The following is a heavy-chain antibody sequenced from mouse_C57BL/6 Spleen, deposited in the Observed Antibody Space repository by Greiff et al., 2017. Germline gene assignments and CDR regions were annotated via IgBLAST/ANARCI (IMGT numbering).Heavy chain of an antibody. CDR1: GFTFSSYA. CDR2: ISDGGSYT. CDR3: AREDDYFDY. J-gene: IGHJ2*01. V-gene: IGHV5-4*01. Sequence: EVQLKESGGGLVKPGGSLKLSCAASGFTFSSYAMSWVRQTPEKRLEWVATISDGGSYTYYPDNVKGRFTISRDNAKNNLYLQMSHLKSEDTAMYYCAREDDYFDYWGQGTTLTVSS.